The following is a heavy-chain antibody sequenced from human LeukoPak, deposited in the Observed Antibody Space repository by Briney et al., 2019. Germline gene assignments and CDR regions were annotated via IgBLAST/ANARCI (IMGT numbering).Heavy chain of an antibody. V-gene: IGHV4-59*01. CDR2: IYYSGST. Sequence: SETLSLTCTVSGGSISRYYWSWLRQPPGKGLEWVGYIYYSGSTNYNPSLKSRVTVSVDTSKNQFSLKLSSVTAADTAVYYCARELYYYGSGGIDCWGQGTLVTVSS. D-gene: IGHD3-10*01. J-gene: IGHJ4*02. CDR1: GGSISRYY. CDR3: ARELYYYGSGGIDC.